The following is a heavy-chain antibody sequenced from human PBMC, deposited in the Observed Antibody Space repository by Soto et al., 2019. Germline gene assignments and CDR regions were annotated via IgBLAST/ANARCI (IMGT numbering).Heavy chain of an antibody. Sequence: SETLSLTCTVSGGSISSYYGSWIRQPPGKGLEWIGYIYYSGSTNYNPSLKSRVTISVDTSKNQFSLKLSSVTAADTAVYYCARDLGVAGYYYYGMDVWGQGTTVTVSS. CDR1: GGSISSYY. J-gene: IGHJ6*02. CDR2: IYYSGST. CDR3: ARDLGVAGYYYYGMDV. D-gene: IGHD2-15*01. V-gene: IGHV4-59*01.